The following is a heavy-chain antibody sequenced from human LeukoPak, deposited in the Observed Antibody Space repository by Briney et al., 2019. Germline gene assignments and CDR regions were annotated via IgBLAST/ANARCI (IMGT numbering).Heavy chain of an antibody. CDR2: ISSSGSII. Sequence: GGSLRLSCAASGFTFSSYEMNWVRQAPGKGLEWVSYISSSGSIIYYAESVKGRFTISRDNAKNSLYLQMNSLRAEDAAVYYCARDALYPTVTTNGGLGYWGQGTLVTVSS. CDR3: ARDALYPTVTTNGGLGY. CDR1: GFTFSSYE. D-gene: IGHD4-17*01. V-gene: IGHV3-48*03. J-gene: IGHJ4*02.